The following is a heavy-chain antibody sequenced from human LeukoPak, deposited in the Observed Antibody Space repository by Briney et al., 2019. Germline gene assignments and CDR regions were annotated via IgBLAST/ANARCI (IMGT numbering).Heavy chain of an antibody. CDR1: GGSIRSSYYY. CDR2: IYDSGST. D-gene: IGHD4-17*01. J-gene: IGHJ6*02. V-gene: IGHV4-39*07. CDR3: AREHGDGMDV. Sequence: SETLSLTCTVSGGSIRSSYYYWGWIRQPPGKGLEWIGSIYDSGSTYYNPSLKSRVTISVDTSKTQFSLKLSSVTAADTAVYYCAREHGDGMDVWGQGTTVTVSS.